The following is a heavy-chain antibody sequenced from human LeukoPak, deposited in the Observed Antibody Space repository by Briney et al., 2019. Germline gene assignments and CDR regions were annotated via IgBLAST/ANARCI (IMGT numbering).Heavy chain of an antibody. V-gene: IGHV4-61*01. J-gene: IGHJ4*02. D-gene: IGHD4-11*01. CDR1: GGSVSSGSYY. Sequence: SETLSLTCTVSGGSVSSGSYYWRWIRQPPGKGLEWIGYIYYSGSTNYNPSLKSRVTISVDTSKNQFSLKLSSVTAADTAVYYCARGGIQFYPDYWGQGTLVTVSS. CDR2: IYYSGST. CDR3: ARGGIQFYPDY.